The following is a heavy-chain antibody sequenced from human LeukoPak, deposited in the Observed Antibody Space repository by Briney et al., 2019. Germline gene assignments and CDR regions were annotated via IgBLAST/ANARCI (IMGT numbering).Heavy chain of an antibody. V-gene: IGHV3-30*18. D-gene: IGHD3-22*01. J-gene: IGHJ4*02. CDR2: ISYDGSNK. Sequence: PGGSLRLSCAASGFTFSNAWMSWVRQAPGKGLEWVAVISYDGSNKYYADSVKGRFTISRDNSKNTLYLQMNSLRAEDTAVYYCAKVKPRYDSSGYLPFDYWGQGTLVTVSS. CDR1: GFTFSNAW. CDR3: AKVKPRYDSSGYLPFDY.